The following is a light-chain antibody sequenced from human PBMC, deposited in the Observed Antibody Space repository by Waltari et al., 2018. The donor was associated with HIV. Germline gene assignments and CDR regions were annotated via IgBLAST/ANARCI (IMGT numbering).Light chain of an antibody. V-gene: IGLV1-44*01. Sequence: QSVLTQPPSASGTPGQRVTISCPGSSSNIGSNPVNWYQQLPGTAPKLLIYSYNLRPSGVPDRFSGSKSGTSASLAISGLQSEDEADYYCAAWDDSLKGPIFGGGTKVTVL. CDR2: SYN. J-gene: IGLJ2*01. CDR1: SSNIGSNP. CDR3: AAWDDSLKGPI.